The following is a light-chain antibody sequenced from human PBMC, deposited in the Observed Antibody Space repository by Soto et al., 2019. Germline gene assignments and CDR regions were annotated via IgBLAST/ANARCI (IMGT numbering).Light chain of an antibody. CDR3: LLSYSGARLYV. CDR1: TGAITSGHY. V-gene: IGLV7-46*01. J-gene: IGLJ1*01. Sequence: QAVVTQEPSLTESPGGTVTLTCGSSTGAITSGHYPYWFQQKPGQAPRTLIYDTSNKHSWTPARFSGSLLGGKAALTLSGAQPEDEGEYYCLLSYSGARLYVFGTGTKVTVL. CDR2: DTS.